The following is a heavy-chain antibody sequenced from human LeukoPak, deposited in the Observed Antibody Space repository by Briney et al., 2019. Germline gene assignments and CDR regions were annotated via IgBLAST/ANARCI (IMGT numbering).Heavy chain of an antibody. Sequence: GGSLRLSCAASGFTFSSYSMNWVRQAPGKGLEWVSSITSGGSATYYADSVKGRCTISRDNSKNTLYLQLNSLRDDDTAIYYCGAKLSGSYYDFWGQGTLISVSS. CDR2: ITSGGSAT. CDR3: GAKLSGSYYDF. D-gene: IGHD3-10*01. CDR1: GFTFSSYS. V-gene: IGHV3-23*01. J-gene: IGHJ4*02.